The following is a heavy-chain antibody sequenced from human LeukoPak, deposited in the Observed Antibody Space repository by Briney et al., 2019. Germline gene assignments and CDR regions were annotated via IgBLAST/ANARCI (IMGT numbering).Heavy chain of an antibody. CDR1: GYSFTSYY. CDR2: INPSGGGT. Sequence: ASVKVSCKASGYSFTSYYIHWVRQAPGQGLEWMGVINPSGGGTTYVQKFQGRVTMTRDTSTSTVYMELSSLRSEDTAMYYCARDVYGLDVWGQGTTVTVSS. CDR3: ARDVYGLDV. J-gene: IGHJ6*02. V-gene: IGHV1-46*01.